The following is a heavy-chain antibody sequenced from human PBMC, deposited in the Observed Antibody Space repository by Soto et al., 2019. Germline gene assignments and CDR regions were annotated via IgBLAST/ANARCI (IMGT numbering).Heavy chain of an antibody. CDR2: ISGSGGST. CDR3: AARRSSGYDSKRDY. V-gene: IGHV3-23*01. Sequence: EVQLLESGGGLVQPGGSLRLSCAASGFTFSSYAMSWVRQAPGKGLEGVSAISGSGGSTYYADAVKGRFTISRDNSKNTLYLQMNSLRAEDTAVYYCAARRSSGYDSKRDYWGQGTLVTVSS. J-gene: IGHJ4*02. D-gene: IGHD5-12*01. CDR1: GFTFSSYA.